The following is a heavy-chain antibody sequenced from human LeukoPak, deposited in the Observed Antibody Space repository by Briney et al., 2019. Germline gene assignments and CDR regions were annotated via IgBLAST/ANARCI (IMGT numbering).Heavy chain of an antibody. Sequence: ASVKVSCKASGYTFTNDGISWVRQAPRQGLEWMGWISGYNGNTMYSQKLQGRVTMTTDTSTSTAYMELRSLTSDDTAVYYCARTGTYYYYYMDVWGKGTTVTISS. CDR3: ARTGTYYYYYMDV. D-gene: IGHD1-14*01. CDR1: GYTFTNDG. V-gene: IGHV1-18*01. CDR2: ISGYNGNT. J-gene: IGHJ6*03.